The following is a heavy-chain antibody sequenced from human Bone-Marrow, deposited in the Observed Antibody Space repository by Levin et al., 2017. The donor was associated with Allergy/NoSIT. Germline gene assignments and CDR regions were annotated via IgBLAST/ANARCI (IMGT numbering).Heavy chain of an antibody. V-gene: IGHV1-46*01. CDR1: GYIFMNYH. Sequence: AASVKVSCKASGYIFMNYHLHWVRQAPGRRLEWMAGINPFGASPSYAQKFQGRVTMTSDTSTSTVYMELSSLRSEDTAMYYCARTQYSSSSDWFDSWGQGTPLTVSS. CDR3: ARTQYSSSSDWFDS. CDR2: INPFGASP. J-gene: IGHJ5*01. D-gene: IGHD6-6*01.